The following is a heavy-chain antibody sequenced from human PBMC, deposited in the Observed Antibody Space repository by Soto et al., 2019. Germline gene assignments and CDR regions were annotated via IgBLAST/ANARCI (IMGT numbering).Heavy chain of an antibody. CDR3: ARGGFLEWLSHDY. D-gene: IGHD3-3*01. J-gene: IGHJ4*02. CDR1: GFTFSSYG. Sequence: LRLSCAASGFTFSSYGMHWVRQAPGKGLEWVAVISYDGSNKYYADSVKGRFTISRDNSKNTLYLQMNSLRAEDTAVYYCARGGFLEWLSHDYWGQGTLVTDSS. V-gene: IGHV3-30-3*01. CDR2: ISYDGSNK.